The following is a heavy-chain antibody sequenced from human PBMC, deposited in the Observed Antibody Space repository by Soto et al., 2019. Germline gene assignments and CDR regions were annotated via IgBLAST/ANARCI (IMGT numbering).Heavy chain of an antibody. CDR1: GYIFTTYS. CDR3: AREAFGVHSSWFDP. D-gene: IGHD6-13*01. Sequence: QVQLVQSGTEVKKPGASVKVSCKASGYIFTTYSIAWVRQAPGQGLEWVGWISPNNGNTNYAQNVQGRVTMTTDTSTTTAYMELRSLTSDDTAVYYCAREAFGVHSSWFDPRGQGTLVTVSS. J-gene: IGHJ5*02. CDR2: ISPNNGNT. V-gene: IGHV1-18*04.